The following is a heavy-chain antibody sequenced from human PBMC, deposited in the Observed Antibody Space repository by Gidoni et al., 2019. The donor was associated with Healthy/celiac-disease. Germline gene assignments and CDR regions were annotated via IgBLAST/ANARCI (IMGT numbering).Heavy chain of an antibody. V-gene: IGHV4-34*01. Sequence: QVQLQQWGAGLLKPSETLSLTCAVYGGSFSGYYWRWIRQPPGKGLEWIGEINHSGSTNYNPSLKSRVTISVDTSKNQFSLKLSSVTAADTAVYYCARRGGWLTVTTRYGAVDYWGQGTLVTVSS. J-gene: IGHJ4*02. CDR3: ARRGGWLTVTTRYGAVDY. D-gene: IGHD4-17*01. CDR1: GGSFSGYY. CDR2: INHSGST.